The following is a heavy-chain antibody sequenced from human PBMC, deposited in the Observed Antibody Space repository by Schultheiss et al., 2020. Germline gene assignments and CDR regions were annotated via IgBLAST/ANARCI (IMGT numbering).Heavy chain of an antibody. D-gene: IGHD3-10*01. Sequence: SQTLSLTCTVSGGSISSYYWSWIRQPPGKGLEWIGYIYYSGSTNYNPSLKSRVTISVDTSKNQFSLKLSSVTAADTAVYYCARSSITMVRGVIMTFDYWGQGTLVTVSS. CDR2: IYYSGST. V-gene: IGHV4-59*01. CDR1: GGSISSYY. CDR3: ARSSITMVRGVIMTFDY. J-gene: IGHJ4*02.